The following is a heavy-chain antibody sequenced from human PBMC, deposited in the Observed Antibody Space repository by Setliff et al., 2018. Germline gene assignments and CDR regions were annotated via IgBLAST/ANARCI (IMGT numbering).Heavy chain of an antibody. J-gene: IGHJ5*02. CDR2: INHSGST. CDR3: ARGGPYCSSTSCYKVYNWFDP. CDR1: GGSFSGYY. D-gene: IGHD2-2*02. V-gene: IGHV4-34*01. Sequence: SETLSLTCAVYGGSFSGYYWSWIRQPPGKGLEWIGEINHSGSTNYNPSLKSRVTISVDTSKNQFSLKLSSVTAADTAVYYGARGGPYCSSTSCYKVYNWFDPWGQGTLVTVSS.